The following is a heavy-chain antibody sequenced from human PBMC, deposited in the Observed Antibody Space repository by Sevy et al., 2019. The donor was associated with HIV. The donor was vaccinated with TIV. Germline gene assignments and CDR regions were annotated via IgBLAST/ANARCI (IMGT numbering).Heavy chain of an antibody. CDR1: GFTFSDYY. CDR3: ARDAGNSWHFDY. CDR2: ISSSGSNI. V-gene: IGHV3-11*04. D-gene: IGHD6-13*01. J-gene: IGHJ4*02. Sequence: GGSLRLSCAASGFTFSDYYMTWIRQAPGKGLEWVSHISSSGSNIYYADSVKGGFTISRDNAKKSLYLQMNSLRAEDTAVYYCARDAGNSWHFDYWGQGTPVTVSS.